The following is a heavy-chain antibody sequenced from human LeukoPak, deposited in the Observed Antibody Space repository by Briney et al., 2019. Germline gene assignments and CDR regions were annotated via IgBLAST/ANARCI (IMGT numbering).Heavy chain of an antibody. V-gene: IGHV4-59*08. J-gene: IGHJ4*02. CDR1: GGSISSYY. CDR2: IYHSGST. CDR3: ARAPGLIR. Sequence: PSETLSLTCTVSGGSISSYYWSWIRQPPGKGLEWIGGIYHSGSTYYNPSLKSRVTISVDTSKNQFSLKLSSVTAADTAVYYCARAPGLIRWGQETLVTVSS. D-gene: IGHD2-8*01.